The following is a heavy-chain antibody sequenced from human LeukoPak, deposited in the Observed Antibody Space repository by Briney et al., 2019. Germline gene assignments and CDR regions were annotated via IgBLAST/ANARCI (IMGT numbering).Heavy chain of an antibody. J-gene: IGHJ4*02. V-gene: IGHV3-33*06. CDR3: AKVFDSSGWYHFDY. CDR1: RLTFSAYG. Sequence: PGGSLRLPCAASRLTFSAYGMHWVRQAPGKGLEWVAVIWLDGSQKYYADSVKGRFTISRDNSKNTLYLQMNSLRAEDTAVYYCAKVFDSSGWYHFDYWGQGTLVTVSS. CDR2: IWLDGSQK. D-gene: IGHD6-19*01.